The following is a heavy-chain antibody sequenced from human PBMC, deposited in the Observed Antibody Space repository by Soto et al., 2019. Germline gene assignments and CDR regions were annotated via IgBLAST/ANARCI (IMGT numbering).Heavy chain of an antibody. CDR1: GFTFSSYS. CDR2: ISSSSSYI. CDR3: ARDKAGEFDRLLRVFDY. V-gene: IGHV3-21*01. J-gene: IGHJ4*02. D-gene: IGHD3-9*01. Sequence: GGSLRLSCAASGFTFSSYSMNWVRQAPGKGLEWVSSISSSSSYIYYADSVKGRFTISRDNAKNSLYLQMNSLRAEDTAVYYCARDKAGEFDRLLRVFDYWGQGTLVTVSS.